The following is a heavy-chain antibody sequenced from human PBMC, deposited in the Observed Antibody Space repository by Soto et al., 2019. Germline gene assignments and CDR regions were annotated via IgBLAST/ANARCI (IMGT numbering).Heavy chain of an antibody. V-gene: IGHV4-30-2*01. CDR1: GGSISSGGYS. J-gene: IGHJ4*02. CDR3: ASYYYDSSGYYVFDY. D-gene: IGHD3-22*01. CDR2: IYHSGST. Sequence: SETLSLTCAVSGGSISSGGYSWSWIRQPPGKGLEWIGYIYHSGSTYYNPSLKSRVTISVDRSKNQFSLKLSSVTAADTAVYYCASYYYDSSGYYVFDYWGQGTLVTVSS.